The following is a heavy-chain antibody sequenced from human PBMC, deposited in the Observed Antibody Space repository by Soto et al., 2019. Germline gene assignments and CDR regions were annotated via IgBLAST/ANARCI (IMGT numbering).Heavy chain of an antibody. CDR1: GGTFSSYA. J-gene: IGHJ6*02. Sequence: GASVKVSCKASGGTFSSYAISWVRQAPGQGLEWMGGIIPIFGTANYAQKFQGRVTITADESTSTAYMELSGLRSEDTAVYYCARKTKVDYYDSSGYRAPHYYYGMDVWGQGTTVTVSS. D-gene: IGHD3-22*01. V-gene: IGHV1-69*13. CDR2: IIPIFGTA. CDR3: ARKTKVDYYDSSGYRAPHYYYGMDV.